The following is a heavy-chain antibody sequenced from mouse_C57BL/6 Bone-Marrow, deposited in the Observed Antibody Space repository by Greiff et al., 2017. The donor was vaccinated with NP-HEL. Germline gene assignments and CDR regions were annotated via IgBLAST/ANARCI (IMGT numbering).Heavy chain of an antibody. CDR3: ARQRLRLDY. V-gene: IGHV1-69*01. CDR2: IDPSDSYP. CDR1: GYTFTSYW. D-gene: IGHD2-4*01. J-gene: IGHJ2*01. Sequence: VQLQQPGAELVMPGASVKLSCKASGYTFTSYWMHWVKQRPGQGLEWIGEIDPSDSYPNYNQKFQGKSTLTVDKSSSTAYMQLSSLTSEDSAVYFCARQRLRLDYWGQGTTLTVSS.